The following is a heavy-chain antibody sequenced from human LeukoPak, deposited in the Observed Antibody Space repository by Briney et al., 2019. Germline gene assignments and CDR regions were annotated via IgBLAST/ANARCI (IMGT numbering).Heavy chain of an antibody. CDR2: IYTSGST. Sequence: SETLSLTCTVSGGSISSYYWSWIRQPAGKGLEWIGRIYTSGSTNYNPSLKSRVTMSVDTSKNQFSLKLSSVTAADTAVYYCARVVNTVTTLSYWYFDLWGRGTLVTVSS. CDR3: ARVVNTVTTLSYWYFDL. CDR1: GGSISSYY. J-gene: IGHJ2*01. V-gene: IGHV4-4*07. D-gene: IGHD4-17*01.